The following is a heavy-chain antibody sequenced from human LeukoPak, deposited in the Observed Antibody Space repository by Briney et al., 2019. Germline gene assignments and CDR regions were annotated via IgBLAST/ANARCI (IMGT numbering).Heavy chain of an antibody. CDR2: INPNSGGT. J-gene: IGHJ4*02. Sequence: GASVKVSCKASGYTFTGYYMHWVRQAPGQGLEWMGWINPNSGGTNYAQKFQGRVTMTRDTSISTAYMELSRLRSDDTAVYYCARPYYYDSSGYFEWGQGTLVTVSS. D-gene: IGHD3-22*01. V-gene: IGHV1-2*02. CDR3: ARPYYYDSSGYFE. CDR1: GYTFTGYY.